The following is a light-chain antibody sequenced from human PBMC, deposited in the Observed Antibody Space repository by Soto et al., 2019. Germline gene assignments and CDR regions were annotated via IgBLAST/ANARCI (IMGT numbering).Light chain of an antibody. CDR2: EVT. CDR3: SSQPDGSTRV. J-gene: IGLJ1*01. CDR1: SGDVGGYDY. Sequence: QSALTQPASVSGSPGQSIAISCTGTSGDVGGYDYVSWYQQHPDKAPKLMIYEVTKRPSWVSNRFSGSKSGNTASLTISGLQPQDEADYYCSSQPDGSTRVFGSGTKLTVL. V-gene: IGLV2-14*01.